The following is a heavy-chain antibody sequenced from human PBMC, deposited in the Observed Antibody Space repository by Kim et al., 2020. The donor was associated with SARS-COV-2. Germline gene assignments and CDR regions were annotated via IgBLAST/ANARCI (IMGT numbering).Heavy chain of an antibody. CDR3: AMYGPAFTFGGVIADSDY. Sequence: GGSLRLSCAASGFTFSSYGMHWVRQAPGKGLEWVAVISYDGSNKYYADSVKGRFTISRDNSKNTLYLQMNSLRAEDTAVYYCAMYGPAFTFGGVIADSDYWGQGTLVTVSS. V-gene: IGHV3-30*03. D-gene: IGHD3-16*02. CDR1: GFTFSSYG. J-gene: IGHJ4*02. CDR2: ISYDGSNK.